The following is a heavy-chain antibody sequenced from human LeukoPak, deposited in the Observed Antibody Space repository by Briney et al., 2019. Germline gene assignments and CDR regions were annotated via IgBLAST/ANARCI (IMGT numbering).Heavy chain of an antibody. Sequence: TGGSLRLSCAASGFTFSSYAMYWVRQAPGKGLEWVAVISYDGSDKFYADSVKGRFTISRDNSKNTLYLQMNSLRAEDTAVYYCAKDMSGYSYGQFDYWGQGTLVTVSS. CDR2: ISYDGSDK. J-gene: IGHJ4*02. CDR3: AKDMSGYSYGQFDY. CDR1: GFTFSSYA. D-gene: IGHD5-18*01. V-gene: IGHV3-30*04.